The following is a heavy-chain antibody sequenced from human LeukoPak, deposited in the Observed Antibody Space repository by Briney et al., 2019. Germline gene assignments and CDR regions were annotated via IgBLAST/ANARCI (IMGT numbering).Heavy chain of an antibody. CDR1: GFTFSSYW. J-gene: IGHJ4*02. CDR3: ARGQAIINYYDSSGYYY. D-gene: IGHD3-22*01. V-gene: IGHV3-7*01. CDR2: IKQDGSEK. Sequence: PGGSLRLSCAASGFTFSSYWMSWVRQAPGKGLEWVANIKQDGSEKYYVDSVKGRFTISRDNAKNSLYLQMNSLRAEDTAVYYCARGQAIINYYDSSGYYYWGQGTLVTVSS.